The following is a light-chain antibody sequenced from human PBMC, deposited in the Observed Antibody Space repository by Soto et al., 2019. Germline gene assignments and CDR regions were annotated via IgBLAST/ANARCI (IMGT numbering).Light chain of an antibody. Sequence: EIVLTQSPATLSLSPGDRATLSCRASQSVTSSLAWFQQKPGQAPRLLIYDVSRRATAIPARFSGSGSGTDFTPTISSLEPEDFAVYYCQQRTTRPTFGGGTKVEIK. CDR3: QQRTTRPT. V-gene: IGKV3-11*01. CDR2: DVS. J-gene: IGKJ4*01. CDR1: QSVTSS.